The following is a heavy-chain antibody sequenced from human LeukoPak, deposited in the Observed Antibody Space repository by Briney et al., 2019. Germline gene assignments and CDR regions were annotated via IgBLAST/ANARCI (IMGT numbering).Heavy chain of an antibody. Sequence: GGSLRLSCTASGFTFTDYWMTWVRQAPGKGLEWVANINQDGSKKFYVDSVKGRFTISRDNAKNALYLQMNSLRAEDTGVYFCARGQTLTFWGQGTLVTASS. CDR3: ARGQTLTF. J-gene: IGHJ4*02. CDR1: GFTFTDYW. V-gene: IGHV3-7*01. CDR2: INQDGSKK.